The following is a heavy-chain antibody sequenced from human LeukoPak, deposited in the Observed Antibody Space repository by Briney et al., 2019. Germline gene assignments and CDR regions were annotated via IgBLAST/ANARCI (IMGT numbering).Heavy chain of an antibody. Sequence: ASVKVSCKASGGTFSSYAISWVRQAPGQGLEWMGRIIPILGIANYAQKFQGRATITADKSTSTAYMELSSLRSEDTAVYYCAREPYDFWSGYVAYYGMDVWGQGTTVTVSS. V-gene: IGHV1-69*04. CDR1: GGTFSSYA. J-gene: IGHJ6*02. D-gene: IGHD3-3*01. CDR3: AREPYDFWSGYVAYYGMDV. CDR2: IIPILGIA.